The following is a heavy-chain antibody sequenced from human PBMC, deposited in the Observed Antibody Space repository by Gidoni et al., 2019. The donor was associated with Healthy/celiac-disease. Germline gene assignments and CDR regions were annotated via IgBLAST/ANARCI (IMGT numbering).Heavy chain of an antibody. V-gene: IGHV4-39*01. J-gene: IGHJ3*02. D-gene: IGHD3-10*01. CDR3: ARFNFASSLLFDI. CDR1: GGSISSSSYY. CDR2: IYYSGST. Sequence: QLQLQESGPGLVKPSETLSLTCTVSGGSISSSSYYWGWIRQPPGKGLEWIGSIYYSGSTYYNPSLKSRVTISVDTSKNQFSLKLSSVTAADTAVYYCARFNFASSLLFDIWGQGTMVTVSS.